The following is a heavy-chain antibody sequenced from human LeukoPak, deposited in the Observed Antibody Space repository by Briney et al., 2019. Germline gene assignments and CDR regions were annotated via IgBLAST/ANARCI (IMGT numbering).Heavy chain of an antibody. CDR1: GDSISSESAG. V-gene: IGHV6-1*01. CDR2: TYYRSKWYS. Sequence: SQTLSLTCAISGDSISSESAGWNWIRQSPSRGLEWLGMTYYRSKWYSEYTVSVKSRITINADTSRNQFSLQLNSVTPEDTAVYYCARGPNCTGGRCFESWFDPWGQGTLVTVPS. CDR3: ARGPNCTGGRCFESWFDP. D-gene: IGHD2-15*01. J-gene: IGHJ5*02.